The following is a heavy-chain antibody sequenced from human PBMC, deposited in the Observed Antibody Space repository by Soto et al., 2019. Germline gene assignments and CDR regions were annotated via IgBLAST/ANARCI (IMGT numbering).Heavy chain of an antibody. CDR3: AKDLSTPRTAMVGFVDY. V-gene: IGHV3-30*18. CDR2: ISYDGSNK. J-gene: IGHJ4*02. Sequence: QVQLVESGGGVVQPGRSLRLSCAASGFTFSSYGMHCVRQAPGKGLEWVAVISYDGSNKYYADSVKGRFTISRDNSKITLYLQMNSLRAEDTAVYYCAKDLSTPRTAMVGFVDYWGQGTLVTVSS. D-gene: IGHD5-18*01. CDR1: GFTFSSYG.